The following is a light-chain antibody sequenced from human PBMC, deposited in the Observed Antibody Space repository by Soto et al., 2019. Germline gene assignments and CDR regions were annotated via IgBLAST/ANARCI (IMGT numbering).Light chain of an antibody. CDR2: DVS. Sequence: DIQSTQSPSTLSASVGDRVTITCRASQSINNLLAWYQQKPGKAPKFLIYDVSTLESGVPSRFSGSGSGTEFTLTISSLKNEDFATYYCQQYDSYPLTFGGGTKVDIK. CDR1: QSINNL. J-gene: IGKJ4*01. V-gene: IGKV1-5*01. CDR3: QQYDSYPLT.